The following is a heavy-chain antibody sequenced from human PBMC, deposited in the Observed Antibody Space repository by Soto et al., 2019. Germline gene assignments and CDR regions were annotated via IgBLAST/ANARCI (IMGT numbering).Heavy chain of an antibody. CDR2: INSDGSST. Sequence: PGGSLRLSCAASGFTFSSYWMHWVRQAPEKGLVWVSRINSDGSSTSYADSVKGRFTISRDNAKNTLYLQMNSLRAEDTAVYYCARDQDIQLWLAYHYPSGMDVWGQG. CDR1: GFTFSSYW. CDR3: ARDQDIQLWLAYHYPSGMDV. J-gene: IGHJ6*02. V-gene: IGHV3-74*01. D-gene: IGHD5-18*01.